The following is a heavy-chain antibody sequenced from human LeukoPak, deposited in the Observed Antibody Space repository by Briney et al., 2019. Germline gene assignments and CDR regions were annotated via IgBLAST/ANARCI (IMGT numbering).Heavy chain of an antibody. D-gene: IGHD2-21*01. V-gene: IGHV3-48*01. CDR1: GFTFSSYA. CDR2: ISSSGGPI. CDR3: ARVRVFSKLSVVRPREVNCFDP. J-gene: IGHJ5*02. Sequence: GGSLRLSCAASGFTFSSYAMSWVRQAPGKGLEWVSYISSSGGPIFYADSVKGRFTISRDNAENSLYLQMNNLRAEDTAVYYCARVRVFSKLSVVRPREVNCFDPWGQGTLVTVSS.